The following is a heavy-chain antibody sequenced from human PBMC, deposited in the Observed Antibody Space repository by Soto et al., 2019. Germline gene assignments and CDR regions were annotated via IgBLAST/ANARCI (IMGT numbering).Heavy chain of an antibody. CDR3: ARKGVTMGRGVTSFGVDYYYYYGMDV. CDR1: GYTFTSYA. D-gene: IGHD3-10*01. CDR2: INAGNGNT. V-gene: IGHV1-3*01. Sequence: ASVKVSCKASGYTFTSYAMHCVRQAPGQRLEWLGWINAGNGNTKYSQKFQGRVTITRDTSASTAYMELSSLRSEDTAVYYCARKGVTMGRGVTSFGVDYYYYYGMDVWGQGTTVTVSS. J-gene: IGHJ6*02.